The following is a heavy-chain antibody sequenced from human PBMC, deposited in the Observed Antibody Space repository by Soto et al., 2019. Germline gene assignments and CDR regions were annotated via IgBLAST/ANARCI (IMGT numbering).Heavy chain of an antibody. Sequence: QVQLVQSGAEVKKPGSSVKVSCKASGGTFRRYTITWVRQAPGQGLEWLGGITPMFGTPNYAQKFRGRVTITANESTSRASMELSSLRSEDTSMYFCARDGTLYDSRAYYYLYWGQGTLVTVSS. CDR3: ARDGTLYDSRAYYYLY. CDR2: ITPMFGTP. D-gene: IGHD3-22*01. V-gene: IGHV1-69*01. J-gene: IGHJ4*02. CDR1: GGTFRRYT.